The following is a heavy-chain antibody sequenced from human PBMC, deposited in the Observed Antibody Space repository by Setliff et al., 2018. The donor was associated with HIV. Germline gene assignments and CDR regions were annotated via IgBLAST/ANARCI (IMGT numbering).Heavy chain of an antibody. CDR2: INPNSGGT. CDR1: GYTFTGYY. D-gene: IGHD3-10*01. Sequence: GASVKVSCKASGYTFTGYYMHWVRQAPGQGLEWMGRINPNSGGTNDAQRFQGSVTMTRDTSISTAYMELSRLRSDDTAVYYCARERNYYGSGSYLDYWGQGTLVTVSS. V-gene: IGHV1-2*06. J-gene: IGHJ4*02. CDR3: ARERNYYGSGSYLDY.